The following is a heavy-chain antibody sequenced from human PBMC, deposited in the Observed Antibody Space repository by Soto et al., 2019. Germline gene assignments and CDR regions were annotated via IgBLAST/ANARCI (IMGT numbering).Heavy chain of an antibody. CDR3: ATRRGIQLFDY. V-gene: IGHV1-69*13. CDR1: GGTFSSYA. Sequence: SVKVSCKASGGTFSSYAVSWVRQAPGQGLEWMGGIIPIFGTANYAQKFQGRVTITADESTSTAYMELSSLRSEDTAVYYCATRRGIQLFDYWGQGTLVTVSS. CDR2: IIPIFGTA. D-gene: IGHD1-1*01. J-gene: IGHJ4*02.